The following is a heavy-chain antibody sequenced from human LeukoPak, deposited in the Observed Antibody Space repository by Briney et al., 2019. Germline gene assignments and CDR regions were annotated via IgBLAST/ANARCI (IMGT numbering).Heavy chain of an antibody. D-gene: IGHD5-12*01. CDR2: IYPGDSDT. Sequence: AGESLKISCKGSGYRFSTIWIGWVRQMPGKGLEWMGIIYPGDSDTRYSPSFQGQVTISADKSISTAYLQWSSLKASDTAMYYCAIVATITGWFDPWGQGTLVTVSS. J-gene: IGHJ5*02. CDR3: AIVATITGWFDP. CDR1: GYRFSTIW. V-gene: IGHV5-51*01.